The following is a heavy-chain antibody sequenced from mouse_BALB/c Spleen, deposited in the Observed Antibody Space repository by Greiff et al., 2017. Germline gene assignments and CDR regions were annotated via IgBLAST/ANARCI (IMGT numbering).Heavy chain of an antibody. J-gene: IGHJ2*01. CDR1: GFNIKDTY. Sequence: VQLQQSGAELVKPGAPVKLSCTASGFNIKDTYMHWVKQRPEQGLEWIGRIDPANGNTKYDPKFQGKATITADTSSNTANLQLSSLTSEDTAVYYCASGNYVDYWGQGTTLTVSS. D-gene: IGHD1-1*02. V-gene: IGHV14-3*02. CDR3: ASGNYVDY. CDR2: IDPANGNT.